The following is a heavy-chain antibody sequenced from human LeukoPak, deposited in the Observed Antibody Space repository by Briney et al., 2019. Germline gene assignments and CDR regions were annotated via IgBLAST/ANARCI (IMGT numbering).Heavy chain of an antibody. CDR2: INHSGST. D-gene: IGHD3-22*01. Sequence: NPSETLSLTCAVYVGSFSGYDWSWIRKPPWKGLEWIGEINHSGSTNYNPSLKSRVTISVDTSKNQFSLKLSSVTAADTAVYYCARGFADYYDINTGEYYFDYWGQGTLVTVSS. V-gene: IGHV4-34*01. CDR1: VGSFSGYD. J-gene: IGHJ4*02. CDR3: ARGFADYYDINTGEYYFDY.